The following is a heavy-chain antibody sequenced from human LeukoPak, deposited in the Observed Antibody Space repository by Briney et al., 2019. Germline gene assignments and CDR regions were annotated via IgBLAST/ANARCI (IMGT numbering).Heavy chain of an antibody. D-gene: IGHD4-23*01. V-gene: IGHV3-21*01. CDR1: GFSFSSYS. Sequence: PGGSLRLSCAASGFSFSSYSMYWVRQAPGKGLEWVSSISSSSSYIYYADSVKGRFTISRDNAKNSLYLQMNSLRAEDTAVYYCARSLYGVNYGDAFNIWGQGTMVTVSS. CDR2: ISSSSSYI. J-gene: IGHJ3*02. CDR3: ARSLYGVNYGDAFNI.